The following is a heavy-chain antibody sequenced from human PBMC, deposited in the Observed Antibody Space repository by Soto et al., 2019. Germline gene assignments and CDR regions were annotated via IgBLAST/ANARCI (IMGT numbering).Heavy chain of an antibody. J-gene: IGHJ3*02. D-gene: IGHD3-10*01. CDR3: LRGVSIYGFDI. CDR2: LSTTGGTT. Sequence: GGSLRLSCSASGFTFGNFAMHWVRQAPGRRLEYVSALSTTGGTTYYADSVRDRFKISRDNSNNILHLQMSSLRVEDTAVYYCLRGVSIYGFDIWGQGTMVTVSS. CDR1: GFTFGNFA. V-gene: IGHV3-64D*08.